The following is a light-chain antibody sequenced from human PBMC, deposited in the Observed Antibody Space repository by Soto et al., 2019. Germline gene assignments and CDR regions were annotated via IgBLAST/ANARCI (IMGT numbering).Light chain of an antibody. Sequence: QPVLTQPPSASGTPGQRVTISCSGSSSNIGSNIVNWYQQLPGTAPKLLIYSNNQRPSGVPDRFSGSKSGTSASLAISGLQSEDEADYHCAAWDDSLNGVVFGGGTKLTVL. J-gene: IGLJ2*01. V-gene: IGLV1-44*01. CDR3: AAWDDSLNGVV. CDR2: SNN. CDR1: SSNIGSNI.